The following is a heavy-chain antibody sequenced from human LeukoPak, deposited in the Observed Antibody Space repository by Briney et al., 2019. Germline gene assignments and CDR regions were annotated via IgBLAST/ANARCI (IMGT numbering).Heavy chain of an antibody. CDR2: MSGDGRTI. CDR1: GFTFSSSW. CDR3: AKAGSFRFDN. Sequence: GGSLRLSRVGSGFTFSSSWIHWVRQHPGKGLVWVSRMSGDGRTIDYADSVKGRFTISRDNAKNTLYLQMNSLTVEDTAVYFCAKAGSFRFDNWGQGTLVTVSS. J-gene: IGHJ4*02. V-gene: IGHV3-74*01. D-gene: IGHD3-16*02.